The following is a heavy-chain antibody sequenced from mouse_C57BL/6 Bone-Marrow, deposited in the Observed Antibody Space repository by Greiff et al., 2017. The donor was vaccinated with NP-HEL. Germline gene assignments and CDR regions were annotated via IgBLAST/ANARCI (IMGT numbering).Heavy chain of an antibody. CDR2: IYPRSGNT. Sequence: LQESGAELARPGASVKLSCKASGYTFTSYGISWVKQRTGQGLEWIGEIYPRSGNTYYNEKFKGKATLTADKSSSTAYMELRSLTSEDSAVYFCARGITTVVSYWYFDVWGTGTTVTVSS. CDR1: GYTFTSYG. J-gene: IGHJ1*03. V-gene: IGHV1-81*01. D-gene: IGHD1-1*01. CDR3: ARGITTVVSYWYFDV.